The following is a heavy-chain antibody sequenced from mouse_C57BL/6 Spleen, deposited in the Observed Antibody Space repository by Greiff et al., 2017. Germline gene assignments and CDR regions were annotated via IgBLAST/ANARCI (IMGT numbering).Heavy chain of an antibody. J-gene: IGHJ1*03. CDR3: ARGGNADWYFDV. D-gene: IGHD2-1*01. V-gene: IGHV1-61*01. CDR1: GYTFTSYW. Sequence: QVQLQQPGAELVRPGSSVKLSCKASGYTFTSYWMDWVKQRPGQGLEWIGNIYPSDSETHYNQKFKDKATLTVDKYSSTAYMQLSSLSSEDSAVYYWARGGNADWYFDVWGTGTTVTVSS. CDR2: IYPSDSET.